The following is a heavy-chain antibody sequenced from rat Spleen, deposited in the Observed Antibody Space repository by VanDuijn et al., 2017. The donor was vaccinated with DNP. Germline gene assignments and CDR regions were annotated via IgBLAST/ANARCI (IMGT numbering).Heavy chain of an antibody. V-gene: IGHV5-22*01. J-gene: IGHJ2*01. D-gene: IGHD4-3*01. CDR2: ISYDGGST. Sequence: EVQLVESGGDLVQPGRSLKLSCAASGFTFSDYYMAWVRQAPTKGLDWVAYISYDGGSTYYGDSVKGRFTISRANVKSTLYLQMNSLRSEDMATYYCVRWYNSGYYFDYWGQGVMVTVSS. CDR3: VRWYNSGYYFDY. CDR1: GFTFSDYY.